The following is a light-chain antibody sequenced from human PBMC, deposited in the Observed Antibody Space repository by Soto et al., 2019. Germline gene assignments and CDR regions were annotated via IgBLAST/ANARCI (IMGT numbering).Light chain of an antibody. Sequence: DIQMTQSPSTLSGSVGDRVTITCRASQTISSWLAWYQQKPGKAPKLLIYAASSLQSGVPSRFSGSGTGTDFTLTISSLQPEDFATYYCQQSYSTLWTFGQGTKVDIK. V-gene: IGKV1-39*01. CDR3: QQSYSTLWT. CDR1: QTISSW. J-gene: IGKJ1*01. CDR2: AAS.